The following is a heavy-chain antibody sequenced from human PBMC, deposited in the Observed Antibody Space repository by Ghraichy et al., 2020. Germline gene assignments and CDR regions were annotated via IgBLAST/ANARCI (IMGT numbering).Heavy chain of an antibody. V-gene: IGHV1-2*04. D-gene: IGHD6-19*01. CDR2: INPNSGDT. CDR3: ARARSNWEWQWQGPGYYYGMDV. Sequence: ASVKVSCKASGYTFTGYYMHWVRQAPGQGLEWMGWINPNSGDTNYAQKFQGWVTMTRDTSISTAYMELSRLRSDDTAVYYCARARSNWEWQWQGPGYYYGMDVWGQGTTVTVSS. CDR1: GYTFTGYY. J-gene: IGHJ6*02.